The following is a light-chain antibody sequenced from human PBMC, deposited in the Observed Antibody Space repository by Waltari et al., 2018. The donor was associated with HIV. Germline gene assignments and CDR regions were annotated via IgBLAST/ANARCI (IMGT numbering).Light chain of an antibody. J-gene: IGLJ2*01. CDR1: SPNLGSNS. Sequence: SVLTQPPSASGPPGPKATISCPGRSPNLGSNSVFWYHLLPGAAPNRLIYRDTQRASWDPVRFSGSKSGTSASLAISGRRSEDEAFYSCATWDDSLNGVLFGGGTNLNGL. CDR2: RDT. V-gene: IGLV1-47*01. CDR3: ATWDDSLNGVL.